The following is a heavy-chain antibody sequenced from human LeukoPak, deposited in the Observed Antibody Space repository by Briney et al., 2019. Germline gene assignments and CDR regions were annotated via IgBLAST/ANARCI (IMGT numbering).Heavy chain of an antibody. J-gene: IGHJ4*02. Sequence: GGSLRLSCAASGFTFDDYAMHWVRQAPGKGLGWVSGISWNSGSIGYADSVKGRFTISRDNAKNSLYLQMNSLRAEDTALYYCAKDIFTGIAAAGAIDYWGQGTLVTVSS. CDR3: AKDIFTGIAAAGAIDY. CDR2: ISWNSGSI. V-gene: IGHV3-9*01. CDR1: GFTFDDYA. D-gene: IGHD6-13*01.